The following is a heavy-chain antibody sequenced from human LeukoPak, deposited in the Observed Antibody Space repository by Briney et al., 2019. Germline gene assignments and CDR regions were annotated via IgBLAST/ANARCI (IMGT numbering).Heavy chain of an antibody. CDR3: ARPSVAYCGGDCYLGAFDI. Sequence: GASVKVSCKASGGTFSNYTISWVRQAPRQGLEWVGRIIPLFGTTNYAQKFLGRVTITADESTSTAYMELSSLRSEDTAVYYCARPSVAYCGGDCYLGAFDIWGQGTMVTVSS. J-gene: IGHJ3*02. CDR2: IIPLFGTT. V-gene: IGHV1-69*13. D-gene: IGHD2-21*01. CDR1: GGTFSNYT.